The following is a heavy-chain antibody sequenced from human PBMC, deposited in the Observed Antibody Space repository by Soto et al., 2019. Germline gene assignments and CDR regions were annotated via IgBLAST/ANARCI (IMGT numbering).Heavy chain of an antibody. V-gene: IGHV3-74*01. CDR1: GVTLSNFW. CDR3: TRGDTSKLLPHFGY. CDR2: ISSDGSSS. Sequence: EVELEESGGGLVQPGGSLRLSCAASGVTLSNFWVHWVRQVPGKGLMWVSRISSDGSSSSYPDSVKGRFTISRNNPKKTVLLQMNSLGDDDSSVYYYTRGDTSKLLPHFGYWGQGTLVTVSS. D-gene: IGHD2-15*01. J-gene: IGHJ4*02.